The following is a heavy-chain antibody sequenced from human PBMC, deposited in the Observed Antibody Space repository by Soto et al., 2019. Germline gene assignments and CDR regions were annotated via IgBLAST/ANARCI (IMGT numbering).Heavy chain of an antibody. V-gene: IGHV1-3*01. CDR2: INAGNGNT. Sequence: GASVKVSCKASVGTFSSYAISWVRQAPGQGLEWMGWINAGNGNTKYSQKFQGRVTITRDTSASTAYMELSSLRSEDTAVYYCVGGNWFDPWGQGTLVTVSS. CDR1: VGTFSSYA. J-gene: IGHJ5*02. CDR3: VGGNWFDP.